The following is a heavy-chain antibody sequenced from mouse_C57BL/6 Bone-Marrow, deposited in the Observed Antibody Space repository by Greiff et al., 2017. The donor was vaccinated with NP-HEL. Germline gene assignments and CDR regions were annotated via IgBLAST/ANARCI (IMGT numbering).Heavy chain of an antibody. CDR3: ARRRDYYYGREVYWYFDV. CDR2: IYPRSGNT. CDR1: GYTFTSYG. V-gene: IGHV1-81*01. J-gene: IGHJ1*03. Sequence: VQLVESGAELARPGASVKLSCKASGYTFTSYGISWVKQRTGQGLEWIGEIYPRSGNTYYNEKFKGKVTLTADKSSSTAYRGLRSLTAEDSAVYFCARRRDYYYGREVYWYFDVWGTGTTVTVSS. D-gene: IGHD1-1*01.